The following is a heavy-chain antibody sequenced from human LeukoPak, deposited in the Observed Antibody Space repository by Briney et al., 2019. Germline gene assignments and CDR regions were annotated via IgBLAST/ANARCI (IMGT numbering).Heavy chain of an antibody. CDR2: ISYDGSNK. V-gene: IGHV3-30*19. J-gene: IGHJ4*02. CDR1: GFTFSSYD. Sequence: GSLRLSCAASGFTFSSYDIHWVRQAPGKGLEWVAVISYDGSNKYYADSVKGRFTISRDNSKNTLYLQMNSLRAEDTAVYYCARGSGSYDSYYFDYWGQGTLVTVSS. D-gene: IGHD1-26*01. CDR3: ARGSGSYDSYYFDY.